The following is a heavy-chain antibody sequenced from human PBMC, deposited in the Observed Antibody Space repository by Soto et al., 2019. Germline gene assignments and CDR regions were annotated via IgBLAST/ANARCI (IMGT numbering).Heavy chain of an antibody. J-gene: IGHJ2*01. Sequence: SVKVSCKASGGTFSSYSINWVRQAPGPGLEWMGGIIPIFGTANSAQKFQGRVTLTADESTSTAHMELNSLRNEDTAVYYCARPFQSWPGGWYFDLWGRGTLVTVSS. V-gene: IGHV1-69*13. CDR2: IIPIFGTA. D-gene: IGHD3-16*01. CDR1: GGTFSSYS. CDR3: ARPFQSWPGGWYFDL.